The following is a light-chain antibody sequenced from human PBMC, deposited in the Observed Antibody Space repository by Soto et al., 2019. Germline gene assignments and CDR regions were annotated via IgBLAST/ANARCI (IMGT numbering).Light chain of an antibody. CDR1: QSVSTN. CDR2: GAS. Sequence: EVVMTQAPATLSMSPGERATLSCRASQSVSTNLAWYQQKPGQAPRLLMFGASRRASGIPDRFSGSGSGTDFTLTIDRLEPEDSAVYFCQQYSKSPLTFGGGTKVDIK. CDR3: QQYSKSPLT. J-gene: IGKJ4*01. V-gene: IGKV3-20*01.